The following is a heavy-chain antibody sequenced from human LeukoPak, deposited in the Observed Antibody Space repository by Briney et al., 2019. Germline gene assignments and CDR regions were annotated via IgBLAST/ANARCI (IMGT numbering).Heavy chain of an antibody. CDR2: ISTIAYGGTT. CDR1: GFTFSDYS. V-gene: IGHV3-49*04. D-gene: IGHD3-3*01. Sequence: GGSLRLSCTPSGFTFSDYSMIWVRQAPGKGLEWVGFISTIAYGGTTEHAASVKDRFTISRDDSKSVAYLYMYSLKTEDTGVYYCTRDASYDDVWSGYSNWGQGTLVTVSS. CDR3: TRDASYDDVWSGYSN. J-gene: IGHJ4*02.